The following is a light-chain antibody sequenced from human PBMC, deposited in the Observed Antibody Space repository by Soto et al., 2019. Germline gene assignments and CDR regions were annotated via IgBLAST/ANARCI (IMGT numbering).Light chain of an antibody. CDR2: GAS. CDR3: QQYHSYWT. V-gene: IGKV3D-15*01. J-gene: IGKJ1*01. CDR1: QSVSSN. Sequence: EIVMTQSPATLCVSPGERATLSCRASQSVSSNLAWYQQKPGQAPRLLIYGASNRATGIPDRFSGSGSGTEFTLTISSLQPDDFATYYCQQYHSYWTFGQGTKVDIK.